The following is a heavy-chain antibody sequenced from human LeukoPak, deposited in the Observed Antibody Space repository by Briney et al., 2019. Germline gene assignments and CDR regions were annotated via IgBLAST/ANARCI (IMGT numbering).Heavy chain of an antibody. CDR3: ARDPGSSGYWSY. CDR2: ITSSSSYI. Sequence: NPGGSLRLSCAASGFTFSTYSMNWVRQAPGKGLEWVSFITSSSSYIYYADSVKGRFTISRDNAKNSLYLQMNSLGAEDTAVYYCARDPGSSGYWSYWGQGTLVTVSS. V-gene: IGHV3-21*01. CDR1: GFTFSTYS. J-gene: IGHJ4*02. D-gene: IGHD3-22*01.